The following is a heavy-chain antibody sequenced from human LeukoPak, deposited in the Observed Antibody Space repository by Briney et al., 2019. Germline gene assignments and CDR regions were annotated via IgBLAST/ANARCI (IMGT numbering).Heavy chain of an antibody. V-gene: IGHV3-33*06. D-gene: IGHD1-1*01. J-gene: IGHJ4*02. CDR3: AKDWGTTGTTGWMFDY. CDR2: IWSDGSNK. Sequence: GGSLRLSCAASGFTFRGSGMHWVRQAPGKGLEWVAIIWSDGSNKYYTDSVKGRFTISRDNSKNTVYLQMNSLRAEDTAVCYCAKDWGTTGTTGWMFDYWGQGTPVTVSS. CDR1: GFTFRGSG.